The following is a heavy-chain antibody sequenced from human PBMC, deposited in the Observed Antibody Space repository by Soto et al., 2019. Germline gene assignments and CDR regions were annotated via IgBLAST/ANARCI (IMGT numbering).Heavy chain of an antibody. D-gene: IGHD1-26*01. CDR1: GGSFSGYY. CDR2: INHSGST. Sequence: QVQLQQWGAGLLKPSETLSLTCAVYGGSFSGYYWSCIRQPPGKGLEWIGEINHSGSTNYNPSLKSRVTISVDTSKNQFSLKLSSVTAADTAVYYCARGWWIVGATWGQGTLVTVSS. CDR3: ARGWWIVGAT. V-gene: IGHV4-34*01. J-gene: IGHJ5*02.